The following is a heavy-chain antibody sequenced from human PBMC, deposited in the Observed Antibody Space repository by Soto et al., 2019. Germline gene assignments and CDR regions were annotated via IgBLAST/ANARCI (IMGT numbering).Heavy chain of an antibody. D-gene: IGHD3-10*01. CDR2: IYWDDDK. Sequence: QITLKESGPTLVKPTQTLTLTCTFSGFSLSTSGVGVGWIRQPPGKALEWLALIYWDDDKRYSPSLKSRLTITKDTSKNQVVLTMTNMDPVDTATYYCAHSGTMVRGVPGWFDPWGQGTLVTVSS. CDR1: GFSLSTSGVG. J-gene: IGHJ5*02. V-gene: IGHV2-5*02. CDR3: AHSGTMVRGVPGWFDP.